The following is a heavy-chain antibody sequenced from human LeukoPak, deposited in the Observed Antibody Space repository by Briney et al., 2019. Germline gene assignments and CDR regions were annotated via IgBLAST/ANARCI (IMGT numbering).Heavy chain of an antibody. V-gene: IGHV3-23*01. J-gene: IGHJ6*02. D-gene: IGHD3-22*01. CDR3: AKDGSRRYYYDSSGYSPPYYYYGMDV. CDR2: ISGSGGST. CDR1: GFTFSNYA. Sequence: QPGGSLRLSCTASGFTFSNYAMSWVRQAPVKGLEWVSAISGSGGSTFNADSVKGRFTISRDNSKNTLYLQMNSLRAEDTAIYYCAKDGSRRYYYDSSGYSPPYYYYGMDVWGQGTTVTVSS.